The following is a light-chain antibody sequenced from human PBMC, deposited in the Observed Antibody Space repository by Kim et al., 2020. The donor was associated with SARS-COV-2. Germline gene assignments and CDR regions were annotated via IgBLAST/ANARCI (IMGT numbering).Light chain of an antibody. V-gene: IGLV6-57*03. CDR2: EDN. CDR3: QSYDSSNRV. CDR1: SGSIARNY. J-gene: IGLJ1*01. Sequence: GQTVTISCTRSSGSIARNYVQWYQQRPRSAPTTVIYEDNQRPSCVPDRFSGSIDSSSNSSSLTISGLKTEDAADYYCQSYDSSNRVFGTGTKVTVL.